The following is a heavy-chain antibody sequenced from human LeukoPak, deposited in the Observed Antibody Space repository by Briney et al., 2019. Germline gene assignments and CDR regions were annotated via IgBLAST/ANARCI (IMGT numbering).Heavy chain of an antibody. CDR2: ISYDESNT. J-gene: IGHJ4*02. CDR3: AKGQSGSYYVSLDY. Sequence: PGRSLRLSCAASGFTFSSYAMHWVRQAPGKGLEWVALISYDESNTFYADSVKGRFTISRDNSKNTLYLQMNSLRAEDTAVYYCAKGQSGSYYVSLDYWGQGTLVTVSS. D-gene: IGHD1-26*01. V-gene: IGHV3-30*04. CDR1: GFTFSSYA.